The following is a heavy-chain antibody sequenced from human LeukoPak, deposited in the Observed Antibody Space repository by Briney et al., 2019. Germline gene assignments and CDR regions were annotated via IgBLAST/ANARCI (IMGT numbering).Heavy chain of an antibody. J-gene: IGHJ5*02. D-gene: IGHD2-2*01. CDR1: GFTFDDYA. CDR3: AKGRDKYQLLSKNWFDP. V-gene: IGHV3-9*01. CDR2: ISWNSGSI. Sequence: GRSLRLSCAASGFTFDDYAMHWLRQAPAKGLDWVSGISWNSGSIGYADSVKGRFTISRDNAKPSLYLQMNSLRAEDTALYYCAKGRDKYQLLSKNWFDPWGQGTLVTVSS.